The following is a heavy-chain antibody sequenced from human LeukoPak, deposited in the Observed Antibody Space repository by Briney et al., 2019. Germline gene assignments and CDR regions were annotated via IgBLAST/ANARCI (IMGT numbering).Heavy chain of an antibody. Sequence: GGSLRLSCAASGFSFGSYGIHWVRQTPGKGLEWVAVVSYDGSNKDYSDSVKGRFTISRDNSKNTVNLQMNSLRVDDKAVYYCAREMGSVYFDYWGQGTLVTVSS. J-gene: IGHJ4*02. CDR2: VSYDGSNK. V-gene: IGHV3-33*01. CDR1: GFSFGSYG. CDR3: AREMGSVYFDY. D-gene: IGHD3-10*01.